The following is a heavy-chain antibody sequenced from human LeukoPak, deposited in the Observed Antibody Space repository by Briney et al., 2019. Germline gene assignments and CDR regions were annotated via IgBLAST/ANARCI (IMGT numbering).Heavy chain of an antibody. V-gene: IGHV1-69*02. CDR1: GGTFSSYT. D-gene: IGHD3-3*01. J-gene: IGHJ4*02. Sequence: SVKVSFKSSGGTFSSYTISWMRQAPAQGLEWMGRIIPILGIANYAQKFQGRVTITADKSTSTAYMELSSLRSEDTAVYYCARGSVFGVVIITQWGQGTLVTLSS. CDR3: ARGSVFGVVIITQ. CDR2: IIPILGIA.